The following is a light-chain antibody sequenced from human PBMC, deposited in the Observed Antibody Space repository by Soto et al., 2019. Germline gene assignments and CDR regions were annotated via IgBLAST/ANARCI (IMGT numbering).Light chain of an antibody. CDR2: KAS. Sequence: IQRTPSPSSLSASVGDRVPITCRASQGIRNDLGWYQQKPGKAPKLLIYKASSLESGVPSRFSGSGSGTEFTLTISSLQPDDFATYYCQQYNSYWTFGQGTKVDIK. CDR3: QQYNSYWT. J-gene: IGKJ1*01. CDR1: QGIRND. V-gene: IGKV1-5*03.